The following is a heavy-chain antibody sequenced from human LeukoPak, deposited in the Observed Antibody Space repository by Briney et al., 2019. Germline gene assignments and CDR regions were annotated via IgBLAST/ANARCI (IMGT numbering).Heavy chain of an antibody. Sequence: GGSLRLSCAASGFTFSSYWMSWVRQAPGKGLEWVANIKQDGSEKYYVDSVKGRFTISRDNAKNSLYLQMNSLRAEDTAVYYCVWNGVMGYYFEYWGQGTLVTVSS. CDR2: IKQDGSEK. J-gene: IGHJ4*02. CDR1: GFTFSSYW. V-gene: IGHV3-7*01. CDR3: VWNGVMGYYFEY. D-gene: IGHD3-16*01.